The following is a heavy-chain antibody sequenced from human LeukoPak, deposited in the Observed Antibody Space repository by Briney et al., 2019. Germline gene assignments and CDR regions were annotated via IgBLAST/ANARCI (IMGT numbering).Heavy chain of an antibody. CDR2: ISSSGSTI. CDR1: GFTFSSYE. D-gene: IGHD3-10*02. V-gene: IGHV3-48*03. Sequence: GGSLSLSCAASGFTFSSYEMNWVRQAPGKGLEWVSYISSSGSTIYYADSVKGRFTISRDNAKNSLYLQMNSLRAEDTAVYYCAELSITMIGGVWGKGTTVTISS. J-gene: IGHJ6*04. CDR3: AELSITMIGGV.